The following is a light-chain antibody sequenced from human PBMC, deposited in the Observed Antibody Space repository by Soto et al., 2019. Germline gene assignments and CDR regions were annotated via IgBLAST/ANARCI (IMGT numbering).Light chain of an antibody. J-gene: IGKJ1*01. CDR3: QLYGTSRA. CDR1: QSLGSDY. Sequence: ETVLTQSPGTLSLSPGERATLSCRASQSLGSDYLAWYQQKPGQAPRLLIYGVSSRATDIPDRFSGSGSGTDFTLTISSLEQEDFAMYYCQLYGTSRAFGQGTKVDIK. CDR2: GVS. V-gene: IGKV3-20*01.